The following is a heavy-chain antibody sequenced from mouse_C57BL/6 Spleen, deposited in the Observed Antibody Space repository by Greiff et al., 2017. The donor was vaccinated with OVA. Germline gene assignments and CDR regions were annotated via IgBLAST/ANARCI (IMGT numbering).Heavy chain of an antibody. CDR3: AYYYGSSTYAMDY. D-gene: IGHD1-1*01. CDR1: GYTFTSYW. Sequence: QVQLQQPGAELVKPGASVKMSCKASGYTFTSYWITWVKQRPGQGLEWIGDIYPGSGSTNYNEKFKSKATLTVDTSSSTAYMQLSSLTSEDSAVYYCAYYYGSSTYAMDYWGQGTSVTVSS. CDR2: IYPGSGST. J-gene: IGHJ4*01. V-gene: IGHV1-55*01.